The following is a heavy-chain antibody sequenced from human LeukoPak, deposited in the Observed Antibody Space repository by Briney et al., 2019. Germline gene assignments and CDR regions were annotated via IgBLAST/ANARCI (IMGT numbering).Heavy chain of an antibody. CDR2: ISSSSSYI. V-gene: IGHV3-21*01. CDR3: ARDDGSGIDY. J-gene: IGHJ4*02. D-gene: IGHD3-10*01. CDR1: GFTFSSYS. Sequence: GGSLRLSCAASGFTFSSYSMNWVRQAPGKGLEWVSSISSSSSYIYYADSVKGRFTISRDNAKNSLYPQMNSLRAEDTAVYYCARDDGSGIDYWGQGTLVTVSS.